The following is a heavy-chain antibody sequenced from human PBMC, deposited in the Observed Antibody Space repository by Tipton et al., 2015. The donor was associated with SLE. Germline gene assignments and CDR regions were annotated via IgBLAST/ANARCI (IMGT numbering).Heavy chain of an antibody. CDR2: IYPGDSDT. CDR1: GYSFTTYW. Sequence: VQLVQSGAEVKKPGESLKISCKASGYSFTTYWIGWVRQMPGKGLEWMGIIYPGDSDTRYSPSFQGQVTISVDKSISTAYLQWGRLKASDTAMYYCARLEHQLDSYPYYYYMDVWGKGTAVTVSS. V-gene: IGHV5-51*03. CDR3: ARLEHQLDSYPYYYYMDV. D-gene: IGHD6-13*01. J-gene: IGHJ6*03.